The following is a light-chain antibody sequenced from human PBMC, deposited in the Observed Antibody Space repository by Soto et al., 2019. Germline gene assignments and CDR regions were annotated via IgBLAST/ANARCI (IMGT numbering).Light chain of an antibody. Sequence: EIVMTQSPATLSVSPGERAALSCRASQSVSSNFAWYQQKPGQAPRLLIYGASTRATGIPARFSGSGSGTEFTLTISSLQSEECAVYYCQQYNNWPYTFGQGTKLEI. J-gene: IGKJ2*01. CDR2: GAS. V-gene: IGKV3-15*01. CDR3: QQYNNWPYT. CDR1: QSVSSN.